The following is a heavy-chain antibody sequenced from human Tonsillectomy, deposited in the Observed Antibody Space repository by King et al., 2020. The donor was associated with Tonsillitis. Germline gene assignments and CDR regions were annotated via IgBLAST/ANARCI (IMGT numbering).Heavy chain of an antibody. J-gene: IGHJ4*02. CDR2: MREDGGEW. V-gene: IGHV3-7*03. Sequence: DVQLVESGGGLVQPGGSLRLSCAASGFTFSDYWISWVRPAPGKGLEWVANMREDGGEWYSVDSAKGRFTISRDNAENSLSLQMNGLRVEDTAIHYCVRERRRDVVGASEFDYWGQGTLVAVSS. CDR3: VRERRRDVVGASEFDY. D-gene: IGHD1-26*01. CDR1: GFTFSDYW.